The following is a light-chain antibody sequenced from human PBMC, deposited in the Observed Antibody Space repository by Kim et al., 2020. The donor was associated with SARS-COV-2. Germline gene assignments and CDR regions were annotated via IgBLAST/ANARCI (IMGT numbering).Light chain of an antibody. CDR1: HNINIG. CDR2: EAS. V-gene: IGKV1-5*01. J-gene: IGKJ1*01. Sequence: AASIGERVTSTCRASHNINIGLAWYQQKPGKAPNLLIYEASTLESGVPSRFSGSGSGTEFTLTINSLQPDDFATYYCQQYDGLSTFGQGTKVEIK. CDR3: QQYDGLST.